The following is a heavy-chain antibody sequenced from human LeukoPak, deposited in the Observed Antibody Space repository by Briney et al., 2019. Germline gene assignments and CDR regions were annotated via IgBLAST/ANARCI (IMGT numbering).Heavy chain of an antibody. J-gene: IGHJ4*02. V-gene: IGHV1-69*04. CDR1: GGTFSSYA. D-gene: IGHD1-26*01. CDR3: ASRFRGGSYIFDY. CDR2: IIPILGIA. Sequence: GASVKVSCKASGGTFSSYAISWVRQAPGQGLEWMGRIIPILGIANYAQKFQGRVTITADKSTSTAYMELSSLRSEDTAAYYCASRFRGGSYIFDYWGQGTLVTVSS.